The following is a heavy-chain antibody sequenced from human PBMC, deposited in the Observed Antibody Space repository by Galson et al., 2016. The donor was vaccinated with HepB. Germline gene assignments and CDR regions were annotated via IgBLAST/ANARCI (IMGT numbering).Heavy chain of an antibody. Sequence: SLRLSCAASGFTVSGNYMSWVRQAPGKGLEWVSVIYSGSGKYYADSVKGRFTISRDNSKNTLYLQMNSLRAEDTAVYYCARDKFVAVTGIGGLSSDDYSYYGMDVWSQGTTVTVSS. D-gene: IGHD6-19*01. V-gene: IGHV3-66*01. CDR3: ARDKFVAVTGIGGLSSDDYSYYGMDV. J-gene: IGHJ6*02. CDR1: GFTVSGNY. CDR2: IYSGSGK.